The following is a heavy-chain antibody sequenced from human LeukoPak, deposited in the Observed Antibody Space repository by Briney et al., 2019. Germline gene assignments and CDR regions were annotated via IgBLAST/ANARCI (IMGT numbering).Heavy chain of an antibody. J-gene: IGHJ4*02. CDR2: ISAYNGNT. CDR3: AGGGPPIAVAGYYFDY. D-gene: IGHD6-19*01. Sequence: GASVKVSCKASGYTFTSYGISWVRQAPGQGLEWMGWISAYNGNTNYAQKLQGRVTMTTDTSTSTAYMELRSLRSDDTAVYYWAGGGPPIAVAGYYFDYWGQGTLVTVSS. V-gene: IGHV1-18*01. CDR1: GYTFTSYG.